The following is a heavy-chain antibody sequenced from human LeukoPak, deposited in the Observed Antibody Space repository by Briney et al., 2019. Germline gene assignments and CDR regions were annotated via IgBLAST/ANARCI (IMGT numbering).Heavy chain of an antibody. CDR3: ARISHGWFDY. J-gene: IGHJ4*02. CDR1: GFTFTSYS. Sequence: GGSLRLSCAASGFTFTSYSMSWVRQAPGKGLEWVSGTSDRGDYTYYVDSVKGRLTISRDNSKNTLYLQMNSLRAEDTAVYYCARISHGWFDYWGQGTLVTVSS. CDR2: TSDRGDYT. D-gene: IGHD6-19*01. V-gene: IGHV3-23*01.